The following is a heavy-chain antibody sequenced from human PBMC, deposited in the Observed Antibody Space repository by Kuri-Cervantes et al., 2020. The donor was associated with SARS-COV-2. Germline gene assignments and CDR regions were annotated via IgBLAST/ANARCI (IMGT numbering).Heavy chain of an antibody. CDR2: ISGYNGNT. J-gene: IGHJ6*03. V-gene: IGHV1-18*01. CDR1: GYTFTNYG. D-gene: IGHD2-2*01. Sequence: ASVKVSCKASGYTFTNYGITWVRQAPGQGLEWMGWISGYNGNTKFAQKLQGRVTMTTDTSTNTAYLEVRSLRSDDTAVYYCAKRYCSSTSCHSYYYYMDVWGKGTTVTVSS. CDR3: AKRYCSSTSCHSYYYYMDV.